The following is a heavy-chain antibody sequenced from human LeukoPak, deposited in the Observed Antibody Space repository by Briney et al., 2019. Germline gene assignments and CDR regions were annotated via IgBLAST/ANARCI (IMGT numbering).Heavy chain of an antibody. V-gene: IGHV3-33*01. CDR1: GFPFSSYG. J-gene: IGHJ4*02. Sequence: PGGSLRLSCAASGFPFSSYGMHWVRQAPGKGLEWVARLVYDARSDYANSVKGRFSISRDDSKNTLFLDMSNLRVEDTALYYCARDPSAAFAFWAQGVLVTVSS. CDR3: ARDPSAAFAF. D-gene: IGHD6-19*01. CDR2: LVYDARS.